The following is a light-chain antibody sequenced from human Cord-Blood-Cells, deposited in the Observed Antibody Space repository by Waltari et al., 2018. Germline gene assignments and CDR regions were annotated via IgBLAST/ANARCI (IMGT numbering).Light chain of an antibody. CDR1: RSDVGGYNY. J-gene: IGLJ3*02. Sequence: QSALTQPPSASGSPGQSVTISCTGTRSDVGGYNYVSWYQPHPGKAPKLMLYEVSKRPSGVPDRFSGSKSGNTASLTVSGLQAEDEADYYCSSYAGSNNLVFGGGTKLTVL. CDR2: EVS. CDR3: SSYAGSNNLV. V-gene: IGLV2-8*01.